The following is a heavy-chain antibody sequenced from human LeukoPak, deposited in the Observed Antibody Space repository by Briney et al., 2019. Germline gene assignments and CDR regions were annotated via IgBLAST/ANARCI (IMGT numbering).Heavy chain of an antibody. V-gene: IGHV4-30-2*01. Sequence: SQTLSLTCAVSGGSISSGGYSWSWIRQPPGKGLEWIGYIYHSGSTYYNPSLKSRVTISVDRSKSQFSLKLSSVTAADTAVYYCARSLGSYFDYWGQGTLVTVSS. CDR1: GGSISSGGYS. CDR3: ARSLGSYFDY. D-gene: IGHD3-10*01. J-gene: IGHJ4*02. CDR2: IYHSGST.